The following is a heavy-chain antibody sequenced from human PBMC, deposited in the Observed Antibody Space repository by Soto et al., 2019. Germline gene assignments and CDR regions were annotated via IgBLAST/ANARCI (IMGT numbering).Heavy chain of an antibody. V-gene: IGHV3-30*18. Sequence: GGSLRLSCAASGFTFSSYGMHWVRQAPGEGLEWVAVISYDGSEKYYADSVKGRFTISRDNSKNTLYLQMNSLRAEDTAVYYCAKDHTVTTFGYWGQGTLVTVSS. CDR2: ISYDGSEK. J-gene: IGHJ4*02. CDR3: AKDHTVTTFGY. D-gene: IGHD4-17*01. CDR1: GFTFSSYG.